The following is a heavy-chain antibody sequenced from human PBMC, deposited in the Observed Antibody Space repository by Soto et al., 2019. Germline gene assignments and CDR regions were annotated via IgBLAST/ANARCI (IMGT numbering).Heavy chain of an antibody. J-gene: IGHJ4*02. V-gene: IGHV3-33*01. Sequence: QVQLVESGGGVVQPGRSLRLSCAASGFTFSSYGMPWVRQAPGTGLGWVAVVWHEGRNKYKADSVKGRFTNSRGNSKNTLYLQMTSLRAEDTAVYYRASDLPSKGYFDYWGQGTLVTVSS. CDR3: ASDLPSKGYFDY. CDR2: VWHEGRNK. CDR1: GFTFSSYG.